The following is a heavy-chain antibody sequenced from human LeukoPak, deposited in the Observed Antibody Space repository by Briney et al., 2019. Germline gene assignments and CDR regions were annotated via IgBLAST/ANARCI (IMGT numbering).Heavy chain of an antibody. CDR3: ARGGHYDSSGYRSYDAFDI. CDR1: GGSFSGYY. D-gene: IGHD3-22*01. Sequence: PSETLSLTCAVYGGSFSGYYWSWIRQPPGKGLEWIGEINHSGSTNYNPSLKRRVTISVDTSKNQFSLKLSSVTAADTAVYYCARGGHYDSSGYRSYDAFDIWGQGTMVTVSS. V-gene: IGHV4-34*01. CDR2: INHSGST. J-gene: IGHJ3*02.